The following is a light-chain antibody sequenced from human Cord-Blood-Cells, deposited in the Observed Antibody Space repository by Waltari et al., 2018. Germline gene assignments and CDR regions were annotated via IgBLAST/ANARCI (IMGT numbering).Light chain of an antibody. CDR1: QSISSY. J-gene: IGKJ1*01. Sequence: DIQMTQSPSSLSASVGDRVTITCRASQSISSYLNGYQQKPGKAPKLLIYAASSLQSGVPSRFSGSGSGTDFTLTISSLQPEDFATHYCQQSYSTPRTFGQGTKVEIK. CDR2: AAS. CDR3: QQSYSTPRT. V-gene: IGKV1-39*01.